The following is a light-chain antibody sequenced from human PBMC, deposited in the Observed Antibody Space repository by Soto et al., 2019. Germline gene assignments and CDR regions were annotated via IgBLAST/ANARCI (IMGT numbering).Light chain of an antibody. Sequence: DIQMTQSPSSVSASVGDRVTITCRARQGISSWLAWYQQKPGKAPNLLIHTASSLQSGVPSRFSASGSGTDFTLTISVLQPEDFSSYYCQQANSVPLTFGGGTKVEIK. CDR3: QQANSVPLT. CDR2: TAS. V-gene: IGKV1-12*01. J-gene: IGKJ4*01. CDR1: QGISSW.